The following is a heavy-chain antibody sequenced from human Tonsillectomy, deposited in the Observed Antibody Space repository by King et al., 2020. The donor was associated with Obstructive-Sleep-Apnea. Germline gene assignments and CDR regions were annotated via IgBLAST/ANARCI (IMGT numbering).Heavy chain of an antibody. Sequence: VQLVESGGGLVKPGGSLRLSCAASGFTFSDYYMSWIRQAPGKGLEWGSYISSSGSTIYYADSGKGRFTISRDNAKNSLYLQMNSLRAEDTAVYYCARDPLGYCSGGSCYSPWFDPWGQGTLVTVSS. J-gene: IGHJ5*02. D-gene: IGHD2-15*01. CDR1: GFTFSDYY. V-gene: IGHV3-11*01. CDR3: ARDPLGYCSGGSCYSPWFDP. CDR2: ISSSGSTI.